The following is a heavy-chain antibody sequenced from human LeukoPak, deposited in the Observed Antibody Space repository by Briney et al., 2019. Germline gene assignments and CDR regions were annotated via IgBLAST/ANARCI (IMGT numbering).Heavy chain of an antibody. CDR2: IRYEGSNK. D-gene: IGHD2-2*01. Sequence: GGSLRLSXAASGFTFSSYGMHWVRQAPGKGLEWVAFIRYEGSNKYYADSVKGRFTISRDNSKNTLYLQMNSLRAEDTAEYYCAKLLVPAARMYNWFDPWGQGTLVTVSS. CDR1: GFTFSSYG. CDR3: AKLLVPAARMYNWFDP. J-gene: IGHJ5*02. V-gene: IGHV3-30*02.